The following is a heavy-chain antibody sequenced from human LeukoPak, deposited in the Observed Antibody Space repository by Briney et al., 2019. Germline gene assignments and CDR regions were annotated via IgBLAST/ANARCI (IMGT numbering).Heavy chain of an antibody. CDR2: ISYDGSNK. D-gene: IGHD3-22*01. J-gene: IGHJ4*02. V-gene: IGHV3-30*04. CDR3: ARDRIDSSGYCLDY. CDR1: GFTFSSYA. Sequence: GGSLHLSCAASGFTFSSYAMHWVRQAPGKGLEWVAVISYDGSNKYYADSVKGRLTISRDNSKNTLYLQMNSLRAEDTAVYYCARDRIDSSGYCLDYWGQGTLVTVSS.